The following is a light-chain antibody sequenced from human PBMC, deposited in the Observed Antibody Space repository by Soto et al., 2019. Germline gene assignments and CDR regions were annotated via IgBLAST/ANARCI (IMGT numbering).Light chain of an antibody. CDR1: SGDVGTYNL. J-gene: IGLJ1*01. V-gene: IGLV2-23*02. CDR2: EVF. CDR3: GSNVGLNTYV. Sequence: QSVLTQPASVSGSPGQSITISCTGTSGDVGTYNLVSWYQQLPGKVPKLIIYEVFKRPSGVSTRFSGSKSGNTASLIISGLEPEDEGYYQGGSNVGLNTYVFGSGTKVTVL.